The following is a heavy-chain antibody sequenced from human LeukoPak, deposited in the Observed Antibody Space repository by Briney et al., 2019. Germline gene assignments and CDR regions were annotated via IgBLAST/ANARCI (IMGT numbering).Heavy chain of an antibody. CDR3: AKVSAWAMVGATYFDY. Sequence: GGSLRLSCAASGFTFSSYAMSWVRQAPGKGLEWVSSISGNSGSTCYADSVKGRFTISRDNSKNTVYLQMSSLRAEDTAVYYCAKVSAWAMVGATYFDYWGQGTLVTVSS. J-gene: IGHJ4*02. V-gene: IGHV3-23*01. CDR2: ISGNSGST. D-gene: IGHD1-26*01. CDR1: GFTFSSYA.